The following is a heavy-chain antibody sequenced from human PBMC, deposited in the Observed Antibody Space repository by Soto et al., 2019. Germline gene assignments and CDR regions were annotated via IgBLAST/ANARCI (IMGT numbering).Heavy chain of an antibody. V-gene: IGHV4-59*01. CDR2: IYYSGST. J-gene: IGHJ3*02. D-gene: IGHD3-16*02. Sequence: QVQLQESGPGLVKPSETLSLTCTVSGGSISSYYWSWIRQPPGKGLEWIGYIYYSGSTNYNPSLKSRVTRSVDTSKNQFSLKLSSVTAADPDVYDCARDYRRDAFDIWGQGTMVTVSS. CDR3: ARDYRRDAFDI. CDR1: GGSISSYY.